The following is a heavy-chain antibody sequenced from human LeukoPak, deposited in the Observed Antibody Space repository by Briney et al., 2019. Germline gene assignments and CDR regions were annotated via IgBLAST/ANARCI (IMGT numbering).Heavy chain of an antibody. J-gene: IGHJ4*02. Sequence: GGSLRLSCAASGFSFISYGMHWVRQAPGKGLEWVGVISDDGRRKDYADSVKGRFTVSRDNSKDTLYLQMNSLRAEDTAVYYCAKRPSDYGDYVSYFDYWGQGTLVTVSS. CDR1: GFSFISYG. D-gene: IGHD4-17*01. CDR3: AKRPSDYGDYVSYFDY. CDR2: ISDDGRRK. V-gene: IGHV3-30*18.